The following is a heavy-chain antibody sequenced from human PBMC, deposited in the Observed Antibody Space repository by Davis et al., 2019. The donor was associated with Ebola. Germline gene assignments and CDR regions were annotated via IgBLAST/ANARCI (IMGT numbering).Heavy chain of an antibody. CDR2: ISSNGGST. V-gene: IGHV3-64*01. Sequence: GESLKISCAASGFSFTIYAMHWVRQAPGKGLEYVSGISSNGGSTYYANSVKGRFTISRDNSKNTLYIQMGSLRAEDMAVYYCARGLAGAGWFDPWGQGTLVTVSS. CDR1: GFSFTIYA. D-gene: IGHD3-10*01. CDR3: ARGLAGAGWFDP. J-gene: IGHJ5*02.